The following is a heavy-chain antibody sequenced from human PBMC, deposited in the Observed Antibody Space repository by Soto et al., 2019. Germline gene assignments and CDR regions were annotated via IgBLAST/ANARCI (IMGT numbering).Heavy chain of an antibody. D-gene: IGHD2-8*01. J-gene: IGHJ4*02. V-gene: IGHV3-33*01. CDR3: ARDDKAEDGADRGGFGC. CDR2: IWYDGSNK. CDR1: GFSFSIFG. Sequence: QVHLVESGGGVVQPGTSLRLSCAASGFSFSIFGMHWVRQAPGKGLEWVAGIWYDGSNKYYADSVKGRFSISRDNSKNKLYLQMNSLRAEDTAVYYCARDDKAEDGADRGGFGCWGQGTLVTVSS.